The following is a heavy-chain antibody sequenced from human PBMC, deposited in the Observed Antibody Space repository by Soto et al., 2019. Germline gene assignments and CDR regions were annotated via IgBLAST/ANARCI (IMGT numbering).Heavy chain of an antibody. CDR1: GYYFTSYW. Sequence: GESLKISGTGSGYYFTSYWIGWVRQMPGKGLEWMGLIYPGDSDSRYSPSFQGRVTISVDKFSNIAFLEWSDLKASDTAMYYCARQGNAAEGFDYWGQGTLVTVSS. V-gene: IGHV5-51*01. CDR3: ARQGNAAEGFDY. J-gene: IGHJ4*02. CDR2: IYPGDSDS.